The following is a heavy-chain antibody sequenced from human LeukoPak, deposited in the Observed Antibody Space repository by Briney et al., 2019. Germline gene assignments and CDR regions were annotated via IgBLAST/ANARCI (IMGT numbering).Heavy chain of an antibody. CDR1: GYTFTVYY. V-gene: IGHV1-2*02. CDR3: ARGHGYSSGYNWFDP. D-gene: IGHD6-19*01. Sequence: ASVKVSFKASGYTFTVYYMHWVRQAPGQGLEWMGWINPNSGGTNYAQKFQGRVSMTRDTSISTAYMELSRLRSDDTAVYYCARGHGYSSGYNWFDPWGQGTLVTVSS. J-gene: IGHJ5*02. CDR2: INPNSGGT.